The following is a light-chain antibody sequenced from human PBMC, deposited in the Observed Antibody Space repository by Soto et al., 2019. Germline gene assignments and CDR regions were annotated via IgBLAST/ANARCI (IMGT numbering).Light chain of an antibody. Sequence: EIVLTQSPATLSLSPGERATLSCRASQSVSSYLAWYQQKPGQAPSLLIYDASNRATGIPARFSGSGSGTDFTLTISSLEPEDFATYYCQQYNSYSTTFGQGTKVDIK. CDR1: QSVSSY. CDR3: QQYNSYSTT. CDR2: DAS. V-gene: IGKV3-11*01. J-gene: IGKJ1*01.